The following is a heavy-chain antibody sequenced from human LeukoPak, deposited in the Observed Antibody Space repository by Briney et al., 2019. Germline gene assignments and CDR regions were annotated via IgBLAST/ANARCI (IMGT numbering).Heavy chain of an antibody. V-gene: IGHV3-48*03. CDR1: GFTFSGYE. CDR3: AVGGYSGSFDY. J-gene: IGHJ4*02. D-gene: IGHD5-12*01. Sequence: PGGSLRLSCAASGFTFSGYEMNWVRQAPGKGLEWVSYISSSGSTIYYADSVKGRFTISRDNAKNSLYLQMNSLRAEDTAVYCCAVGGYSGSFDYWGQGTLVTVSS. CDR2: ISSSGSTI.